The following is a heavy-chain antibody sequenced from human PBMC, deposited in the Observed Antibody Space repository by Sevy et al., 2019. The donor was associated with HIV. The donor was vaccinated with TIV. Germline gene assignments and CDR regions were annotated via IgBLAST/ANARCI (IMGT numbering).Heavy chain of an antibody. CDR3: ARGNSGSFDY. CDR2: IKPDESEK. V-gene: IGHV3-7*04. D-gene: IGHD3-22*01. J-gene: IGHJ4*02. Sequence: GGSLRLSCAASGFSFSSYWMHWVRQAPGKGLEWVANIKPDESEKYYVASVKGRFTISRDNAKNSVYLQMNSLRPDDTAIYYCARGNSGSFDYWGQGTLATVSS. CDR1: GFSFSSYW.